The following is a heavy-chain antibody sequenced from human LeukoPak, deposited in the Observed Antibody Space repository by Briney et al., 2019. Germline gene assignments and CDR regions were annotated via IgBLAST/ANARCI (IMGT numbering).Heavy chain of an antibody. Sequence: GGSLRLSCTASGFTFSNAWMSWVRQAPGKGLEWVANIKQDGSEKYYVDSVKGRFTISRDNAKNSLYLQMNSLRAEDTAVYYCARETTSRFDYWGQGTLVTVSS. CDR3: ARETTSRFDY. CDR1: GFTFSNAW. CDR2: IKQDGSEK. J-gene: IGHJ4*02. D-gene: IGHD4-17*01. V-gene: IGHV3-7*03.